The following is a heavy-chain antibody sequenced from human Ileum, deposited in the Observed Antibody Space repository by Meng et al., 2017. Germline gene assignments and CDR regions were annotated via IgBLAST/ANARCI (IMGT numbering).Heavy chain of an antibody. CDR2: IYYSGST. D-gene: IGHD4-17*01. Sequence: GGSISSYYWSWIRQPPGKGLEWIGYIYYSGSTNYNPSLKSRVTISVDTSKNQFSLKLSSVTAADTAVYYCARGYGDYGLVWFDPWGQGTLVTVSS. CDR1: GGSISSYY. J-gene: IGHJ5*02. V-gene: IGHV4-59*01. CDR3: ARGYGDYGLVWFDP.